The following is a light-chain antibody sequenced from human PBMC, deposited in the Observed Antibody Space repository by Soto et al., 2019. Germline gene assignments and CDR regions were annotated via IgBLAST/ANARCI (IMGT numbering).Light chain of an antibody. CDR1: QDIAIY. Sequence: QLTQSPSSLSASVGDRVTITCRASQDIAIYLAWYQQKPGEAPKLLIYAASTLYGGVPSRFSGSGSGTDFTLTINSLQPEDFATYYCQQAASFPITFGQGTRLEIK. CDR2: AAS. V-gene: IGKV1-9*01. CDR3: QQAASFPIT. J-gene: IGKJ5*01.